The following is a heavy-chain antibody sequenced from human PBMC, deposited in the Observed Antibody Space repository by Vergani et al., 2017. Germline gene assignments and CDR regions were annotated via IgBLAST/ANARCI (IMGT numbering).Heavy chain of an antibody. Sequence: VMLVQSGAEVKKPGESLKISCKYSESSFISNEIAWVRQMSGKGLQWMGNINPIDSKIAYSPSFQGQAIMSLDKSIRTAYLQWRSLKASDTATYYCAKTHDFSSLYSSYNWFDPWGQGTQVTVSS. CDR2: INPIDSKI. D-gene: IGHD3-3*01. J-gene: IGHJ5*02. V-gene: IGHV5-51*03. CDR1: ESSFISNE. CDR3: AKTHDFSSLYSSYNWFDP.